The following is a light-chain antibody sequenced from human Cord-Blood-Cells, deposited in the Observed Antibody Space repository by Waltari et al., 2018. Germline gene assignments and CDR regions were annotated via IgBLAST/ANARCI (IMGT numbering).Light chain of an antibody. J-gene: IGKJ1*01. CDR3: QQYGSSTWT. CDR1: QSVSSSY. CDR2: GAA. Sequence: EIVLTQSPGTLSLSPGERATLSCRASQSVSSSYLAWYQQKPGQAPRLLIYGAASRATGIPDRFSGRGFGTDFILTISRLGPEDFAVYYCQQYGSSTWTFGQGTKVEIK. V-gene: IGKV3-20*01.